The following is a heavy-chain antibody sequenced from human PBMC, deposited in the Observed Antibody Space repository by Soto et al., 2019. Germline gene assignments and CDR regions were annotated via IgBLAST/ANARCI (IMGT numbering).Heavy chain of an antibody. CDR2: IYYSGIT. CDR3: ARVGDY. CDR1: GGSISSSDYY. J-gene: IGHJ4*02. V-gene: IGHV4-39*07. Sequence: LSLTCTVSGGSISSSDYYWGWIRQTPGKGLEWIGTIYYSGITYYNPSLRSRVTISVDTSKNQFSLKLRSVTAADTAVYYCARVGDYWGQGTLVTVSS. D-gene: IGHD3-16*01.